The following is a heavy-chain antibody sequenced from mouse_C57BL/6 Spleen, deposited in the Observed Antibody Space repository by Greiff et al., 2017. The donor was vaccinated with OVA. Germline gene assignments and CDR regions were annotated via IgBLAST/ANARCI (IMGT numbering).Heavy chain of an antibody. CDR1: GYTFTDYN. D-gene: IGHD1-1*01. V-gene: IGHV1-22*01. Sequence: VQLKESGPELVKPGASVKMSCKASGYTFTDYNMHWVKQSHGKSLEWIGYINPNNGGTSYNQKFKGQATLTVNKSSSTAYMELRSLTSEDSAVYYCARGATVVEGDWYFDVWGTGTTVTVSS. J-gene: IGHJ1*03. CDR2: INPNNGGT. CDR3: ARGATVVEGDWYFDV.